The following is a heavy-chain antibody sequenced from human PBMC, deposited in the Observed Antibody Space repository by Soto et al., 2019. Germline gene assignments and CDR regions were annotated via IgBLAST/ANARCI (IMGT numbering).Heavy chain of an antibody. J-gene: IGHJ5*02. Sequence: SETLSLTCAVYGGSFSGYYWSWIRQPPGKGLEWIGEINHSGSTNYNPSLKSRVTISVDTSKNQFSLKLSSVTAADTAVYYCARGLPPSLYYYDSSGPRKNWFGPWGQGTLVTVSS. CDR1: GGSFSGYY. D-gene: IGHD3-22*01. CDR3: ARGLPPSLYYYDSSGPRKNWFGP. CDR2: INHSGST. V-gene: IGHV4-34*01.